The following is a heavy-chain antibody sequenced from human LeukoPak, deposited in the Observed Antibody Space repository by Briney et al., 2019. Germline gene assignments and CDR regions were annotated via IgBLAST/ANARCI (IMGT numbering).Heavy chain of an antibody. CDR2: IYTSGST. Sequence: PSETLSLTCTVSGGSISSYYWIWIRQPPGKGLEWIVYIYTSGSTNYNPSLKSRGTISVDTSNNHFSQKLSSVTASYTACYYCSGNWNGANWFDPWGQGTLVTVSS. CDR3: SGNWNGANWFDP. J-gene: IGHJ5*02. CDR1: GGSISSYY. D-gene: IGHD1-1*01. V-gene: IGHV4-4*09.